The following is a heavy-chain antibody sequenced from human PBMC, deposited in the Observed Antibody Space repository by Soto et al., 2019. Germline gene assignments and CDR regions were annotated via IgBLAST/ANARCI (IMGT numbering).Heavy chain of an antibody. Sequence: QDQLVQSGAEMRKPGASVMVSCKASGYTFTSYAMNWVRQAPGQRLEWMGWINGGNGDTKYSQRFQDRVTITRDTSANTVYMELSSLTSEDTAIYYCARGPLSLYSADSRWGRGTPVTVSS. J-gene: IGHJ4*02. CDR1: GYTFTSYA. CDR3: ARGPLSLYSADSR. V-gene: IGHV1-3*01. CDR2: INGGNGDT. D-gene: IGHD6-13*01.